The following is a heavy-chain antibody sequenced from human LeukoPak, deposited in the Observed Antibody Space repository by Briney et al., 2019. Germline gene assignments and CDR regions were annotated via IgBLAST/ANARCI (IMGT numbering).Heavy chain of an antibody. CDR1: GFTFSSYS. Sequence: GGSLRLSCAASGFTFSSYSMNWVRQAPGKGLEWVSSISSSSSYIYYADSVKGRFTISRDNAKNSLYLQMNSLRAEDTAVYYCARRKLLWFGESSYFDYWGQGTLVTVSS. D-gene: IGHD3-10*01. J-gene: IGHJ4*02. V-gene: IGHV3-21*01. CDR2: ISSSSSYI. CDR3: ARRKLLWFGESSYFDY.